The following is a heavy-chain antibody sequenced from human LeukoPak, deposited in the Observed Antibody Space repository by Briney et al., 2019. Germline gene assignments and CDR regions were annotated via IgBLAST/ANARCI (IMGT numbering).Heavy chain of an antibody. V-gene: IGHV1-58*02. CDR3: AAELYSGTYGRCCSFAF. J-gene: IGHJ4*02. D-gene: IGHD1-26*01. CDR2: IIVGSGRT. CDR1: GFTFSNSA. Sequence: ASVKVSCKASGFTFSNSAIQWVRQARGQRLEWIGWIIVGSGRTHYAQNLQERLTITRDMSTNTAYMELNSLRSEDTAVYYCAAELYSGTYGRCCSFAFWGQGTPVTVSS.